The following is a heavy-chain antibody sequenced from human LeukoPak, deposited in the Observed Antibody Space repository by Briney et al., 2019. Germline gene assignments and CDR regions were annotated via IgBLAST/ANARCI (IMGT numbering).Heavy chain of an antibody. CDR1: GYTFTNYY. CDR2: TNPSGGIP. D-gene: IGHD6-13*01. Sequence: ASVKVSCKASGYTFTNYYMHWVRQALGQGLEWMGITNPSGGIPTHAQKSQGRVTMTRDTSTSTVYMELSSLRSEDTAVYYCARGLFSSSWKIVLWGRAFDYWGQGTLVTVSS. J-gene: IGHJ4*02. CDR3: ARGLFSSSWKIVLWGRAFDY. V-gene: IGHV1-46*01.